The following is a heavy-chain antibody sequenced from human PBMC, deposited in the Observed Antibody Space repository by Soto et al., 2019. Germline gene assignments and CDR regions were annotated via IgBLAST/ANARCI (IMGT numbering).Heavy chain of an antibody. J-gene: IGHJ6*02. CDR1: GYTFTSYA. Sequence: GASVKGSCKASGYTFTSYAMHWVRQAPGQRLEWMGWINAGNGNTKYSQKFQGRVTITRDTSASTAYMELSSLRSEDTAVYYCAREQLVVYYHYYGMDVWGQGTTVIVS. V-gene: IGHV1-3*01. CDR3: AREQLVVYYHYYGMDV. CDR2: INAGNGNT. D-gene: IGHD6-6*01.